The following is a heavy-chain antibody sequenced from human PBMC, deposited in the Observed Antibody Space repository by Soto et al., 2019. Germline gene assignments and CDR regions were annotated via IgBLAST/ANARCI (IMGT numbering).Heavy chain of an antibody. CDR2: IIPIFGTA. CDR3: ARAPHIVLVPAAYYNHYYG. V-gene: IGHV1-69*01. D-gene: IGHD2-2*01. J-gene: IGHJ6*01. Sequence: GQGLEWMGGIIPIFGTANYAQKFQGRVTITADESTSTAYMELSSLRSEDTAVYYCARAPHIVLVPAAYYNHYYG.